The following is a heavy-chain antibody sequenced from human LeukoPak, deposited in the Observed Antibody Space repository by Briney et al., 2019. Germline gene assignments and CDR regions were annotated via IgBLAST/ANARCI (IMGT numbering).Heavy chain of an antibody. D-gene: IGHD2-15*01. CDR2: IYTSGST. V-gene: IGHV4-4*07. J-gene: IGHJ4*02. CDR3: ARGLGYCSGGSCLAFDY. CDR1: GDSISSYY. Sequence: PPETLSLTCTVSGDSISSYYWSWIRQPAGKGLEWIGRIYTSGSTTYNPSLKSRVTMSVDTSKNQFSLKLSSVTAADTAVYYCARGLGYCSGGSCLAFDYWGQGTLVTVSS.